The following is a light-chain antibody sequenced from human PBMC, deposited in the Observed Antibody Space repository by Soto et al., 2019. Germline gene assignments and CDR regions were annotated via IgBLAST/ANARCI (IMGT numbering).Light chain of an antibody. V-gene: IGLV2-14*01. CDR3: SSYTSSSTLEV. Sequence: QSVLTQPASVSGSPGQSITIYCTGTSGDVGGYKFVSWYQQHPGKAPKLMIYEVNNRPSGVSSRFSGSKSGNTASLTISGLQAEDEADYYCSSYTSSSTLEVFGTGTKVTVL. CDR2: EVN. CDR1: SGDVGGYKF. J-gene: IGLJ1*01.